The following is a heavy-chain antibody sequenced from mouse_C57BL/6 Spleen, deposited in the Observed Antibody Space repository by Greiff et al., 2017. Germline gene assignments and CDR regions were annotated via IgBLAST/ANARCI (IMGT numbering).Heavy chain of an antibody. CDR1: GFTFSDYG. D-gene: IGHD2-4*01. V-gene: IGHV5-17*01. CDR3: ARPSGYYDYPYAMDY. CDR2: ISSGSSTI. Sequence: EVQRVESGGGLVKPGGSLKLSCAASGFTFSDYGMHWVRQAPEKGLEWVAYISSGSSTIYYADTVKGRFTISRDNAKNTLFLQMTSLRSEDTAMYYCARPSGYYDYPYAMDYWGQGTSVTVSS. J-gene: IGHJ4*01.